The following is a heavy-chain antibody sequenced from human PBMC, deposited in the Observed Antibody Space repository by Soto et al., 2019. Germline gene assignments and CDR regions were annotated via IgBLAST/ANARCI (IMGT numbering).Heavy chain of an antibody. Sequence: PEQTLSLTCVISGDSVSSNSAAWNWIRQSPSRGLEWLGRTYYRSKWYNDYAVSVRSRITINPDTSKNQFSLELKSVTPEDTAVYYCARGRALAVPGERIFYYYGLDVWGQGTTVTVSS. CDR3: ARGRALAVPGERIFYYYGLDV. CDR1: GDSVSSNSAA. D-gene: IGHD6-19*01. CDR2: TYYRSKWYN. V-gene: IGHV6-1*01. J-gene: IGHJ6*02.